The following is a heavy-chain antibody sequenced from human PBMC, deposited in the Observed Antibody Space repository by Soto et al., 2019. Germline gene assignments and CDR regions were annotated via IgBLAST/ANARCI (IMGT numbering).Heavy chain of an antibody. J-gene: IGHJ5*02. CDR2: IYHSVST. Sequence: QLQLQEFGSGLVRPSQTLSLTCTVSGGSFSSGGYSWSWIRQPPGKGLEWIGYIYHSVSTYYNPSLKSRVTISVDRSKNQFSLKLSSVTAADTAVYYCARVPYPWGQGTLVTVSS. V-gene: IGHV4-30-2*01. CDR1: GGSFSSGGYS. CDR3: ARVPYP.